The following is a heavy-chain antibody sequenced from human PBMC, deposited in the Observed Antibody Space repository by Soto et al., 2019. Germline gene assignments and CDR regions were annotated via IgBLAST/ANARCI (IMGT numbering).Heavy chain of an antibody. Sequence: ASVKVSCKASGYTFTRSGISWVRQAPGQGPEWMGWISGYNGDTNYAQTFQGRVTMTTDTSTSTAYMELRSLRSDDTAVYYCAREGVAPYYYGMDVWGQGTPVTVSS. CDR3: AREGVAPYYYGMDV. J-gene: IGHJ6*02. CDR1: GYTFTRSG. D-gene: IGHD5-12*01. CDR2: ISGYNGDT. V-gene: IGHV1-18*01.